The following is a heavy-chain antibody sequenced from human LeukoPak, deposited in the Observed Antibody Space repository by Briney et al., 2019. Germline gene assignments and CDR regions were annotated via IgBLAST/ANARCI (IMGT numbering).Heavy chain of an antibody. CDR3: ASTGKRYDFGVFIIHQRPRDY. D-gene: IGHD3-3*01. J-gene: IGHJ4*02. CDR1: GGSISSSSYY. CDR2: IYYSGST. Sequence: PSETLYLTCTVSGGSISSSSYYWGWIRQPPGKGLEWIGSIYYSGSTYYNPSLKSRVTISVDTSKNQFSLKLSSVTAADTAVYYCASTGKRYDFGVFIIHQRPRDYWGQGTLVTVSS. V-gene: IGHV4-39*01.